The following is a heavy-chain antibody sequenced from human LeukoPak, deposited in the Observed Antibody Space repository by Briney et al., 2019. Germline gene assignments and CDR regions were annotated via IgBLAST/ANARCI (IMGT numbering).Heavy chain of an antibody. CDR1: GFTFSGYA. J-gene: IGHJ4*02. CDR2: ISFDGSNE. V-gene: IGHV3-30*04. Sequence: GGSLRLSCAASGFTFSGYALHWVRPAPGKGLECVASISFDGSNENYADSVKGRFSISRDNSKSALYWQMNSLRLEDTAVYFCARDKGNRGWFFFVYWGQGVLVTVSS. D-gene: IGHD2/OR15-2a*01. CDR3: ARDKGNRGWFFFVY.